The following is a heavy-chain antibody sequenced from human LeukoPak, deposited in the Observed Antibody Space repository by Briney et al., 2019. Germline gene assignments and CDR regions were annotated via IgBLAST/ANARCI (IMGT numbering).Heavy chain of an antibody. CDR2: INPNSGGT. V-gene: IGHV1-2*02. D-gene: IGHD1-20*01. CDR3: ARDWLTGTPSVY. Sequence: GASVKVSCKASGYTFTGYYMHWVRQAPGQGLEWMGWINPNSGGTNYAQKFQGRVTMTRDTSITTAYMELSRLSSDDTAVYYCARDWLTGTPSVYWGQGTLVTVSS. J-gene: IGHJ4*02. CDR1: GYTFTGYY.